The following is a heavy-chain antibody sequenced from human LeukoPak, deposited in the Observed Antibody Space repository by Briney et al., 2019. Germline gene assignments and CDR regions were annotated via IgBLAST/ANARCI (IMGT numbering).Heavy chain of an antibody. CDR2: IQYDGSNQ. V-gene: IGHV3-30*02. CDR1: RFTFSTYG. J-gene: IGHJ6*03. CDR3: AKDRCSNGIGCYFYYMDV. D-gene: IGHD2-8*01. Sequence: GGSLRLSCAASRFTFSTYGMHWVRQAPGKGLEWVAYIQYDGSNQQYADSVKGRFSISRDSSKNILYLQMNSLRAEDTAAYYCAKDRCSNGIGCYFYYMDVWGKGTTVTISS.